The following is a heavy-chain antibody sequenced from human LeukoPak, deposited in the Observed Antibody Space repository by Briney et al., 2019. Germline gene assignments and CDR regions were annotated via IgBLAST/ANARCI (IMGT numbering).Heavy chain of an antibody. Sequence: GGSLRLSCAASGFTFSSYAMSWVRQAPGKGLEWVSAISGSGGSTYYADSYADSVKGRFTISRDNSKNALYLQMNSLRAEDTAIYFCAKDIWTAGIGYFQHWGQGTLVTVSS. CDR2: ISGSGGST. J-gene: IGHJ1*01. V-gene: IGHV3-23*01. CDR3: AKDIWTAGIGYFQH. CDR1: GFTFSSYA. D-gene: IGHD6-13*01.